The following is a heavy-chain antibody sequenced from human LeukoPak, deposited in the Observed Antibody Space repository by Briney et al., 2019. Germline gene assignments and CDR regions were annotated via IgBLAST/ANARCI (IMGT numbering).Heavy chain of an antibody. Sequence: SETLSLTCTVSGGSISSYYWSWIRQPPGKGLEWLGYIYYTGNTNYNPSLKSRVTISVDTSKNQFSLKLSSVTAADTAVYYCARERGAMAPYYYYYMDVWGKGTTVTVSS. V-gene: IGHV4-59*01. CDR2: IYYTGNT. CDR3: ARERGAMAPYYYYYMDV. D-gene: IGHD5-18*01. J-gene: IGHJ6*03. CDR1: GGSISSYY.